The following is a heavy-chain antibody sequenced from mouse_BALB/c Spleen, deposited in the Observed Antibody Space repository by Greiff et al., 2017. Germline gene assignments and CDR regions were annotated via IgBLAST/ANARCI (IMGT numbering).Heavy chain of an antibody. CDR1: GYTFSSYW. D-gene: IGHD1-1*01. CDR2: ILPGSGST. CDR3: ARGGTTVVADY. J-gene: IGHJ2*01. V-gene: IGHV1-9*01. Sequence: QVQLQQSGAELMKPGASVKISCKATGYTFSSYWIEWVKQRPGHGLEWIGEILPGSGSTNYNEKFKGKATFTADTSSNTAYMQLSSLTSEDSAVYYCARGGTTVVADYWGQGTTLAVSS.